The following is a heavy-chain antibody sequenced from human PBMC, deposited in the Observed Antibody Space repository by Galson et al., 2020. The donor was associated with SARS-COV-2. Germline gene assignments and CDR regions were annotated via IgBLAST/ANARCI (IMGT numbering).Heavy chain of an antibody. J-gene: IGHJ3*02. Sequence: SETLSLTGAVSGTSISSGSYSWNWIRQPPGKGLEWSGYISHSGGTYYNPSLKSRVTISGDRSKNQFSLRLSSVTAADTAVYYCARLHYGEYAPEAFDIWGPGTRVTVAS. CDR2: ISHSGGT. D-gene: IGHD4-17*01. CDR3: ARLHYGEYAPEAFDI. CDR1: GTSISSGSYS. V-gene: IGHV4-30-2*01.